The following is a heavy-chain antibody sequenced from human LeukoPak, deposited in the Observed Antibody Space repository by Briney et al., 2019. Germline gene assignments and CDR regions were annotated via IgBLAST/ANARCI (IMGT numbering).Heavy chain of an antibody. J-gene: IGHJ3*02. Sequence: GGSLRLSCAASGFTFSSYWMHWVRQAPGKGLVWVSRINTDGSSTSYADSVKGRFTVSRDNAKNTLYLQMNSLRAEDTAVYYCAKNYYGSGSYYNAGAFDIWGQGTMVTVSS. V-gene: IGHV3-74*01. CDR1: GFTFSSYW. D-gene: IGHD3-10*01. CDR3: AKNYYGSGSYYNAGAFDI. CDR2: INTDGSST.